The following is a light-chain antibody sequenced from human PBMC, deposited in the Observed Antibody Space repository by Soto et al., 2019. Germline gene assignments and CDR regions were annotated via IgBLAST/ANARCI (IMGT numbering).Light chain of an antibody. V-gene: IGKV4-1*01. CDR2: WAS. Sequence: DIVMTQSPDSLAVSLGERATINCKSSQSVLYSSNNKNYLAWYQQKPGQPPKLLIYWASTRESGVPDRFSGRGSGTDFPLPISGLQAEDVAVYYCQQYYSTPPTFGQGTKVEIK. J-gene: IGKJ1*01. CDR1: QSVLYSSNNKNY. CDR3: QQYYSTPPT.